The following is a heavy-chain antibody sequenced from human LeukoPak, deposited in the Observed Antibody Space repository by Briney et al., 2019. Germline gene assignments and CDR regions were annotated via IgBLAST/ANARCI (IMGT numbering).Heavy chain of an antibody. D-gene: IGHD6-13*01. Sequence: ASVKGSCKASGGTFSSYAISWVRQAPGQELGWMGGIIPIFGTANYAQKFQGRVTITADKSTSTAYMELSSLRSEDTAVYYCARLYSSSRPYAGDYWGQGTLVTVSS. CDR3: ARLYSSSRPYAGDY. J-gene: IGHJ4*02. V-gene: IGHV1-69*06. CDR1: GGTFSSYA. CDR2: IIPIFGTA.